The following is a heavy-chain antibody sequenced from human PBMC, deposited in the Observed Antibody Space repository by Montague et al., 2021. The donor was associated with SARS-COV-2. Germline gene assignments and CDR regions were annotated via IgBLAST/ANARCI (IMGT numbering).Heavy chain of an antibody. V-gene: IGHV3-66*01. CDR1: GFTVSSNY. J-gene: IGHJ6*02. D-gene: IGHD3-10*01. CDR2: IYSGGST. CDR3: ARGGLGVVRGVIYYYGMDV. Sequence: SLRLSCAASGFTVSSNYMSWVRQAPGKGLEWVSVIYSGGSTYYADSVKGRFTISRDNSKNTLYLQMNSLRAEDTAVYYCARGGLGVVRGVIYYYGMDVWGQGTTVTVSS.